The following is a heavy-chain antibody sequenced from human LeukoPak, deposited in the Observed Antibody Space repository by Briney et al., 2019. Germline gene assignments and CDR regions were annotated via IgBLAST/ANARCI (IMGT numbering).Heavy chain of an antibody. J-gene: IGHJ4*02. V-gene: IGHV3-49*04. CDR2: IRSKHYGGTT. CDR3: TREKILRYFDPAFDS. CDR1: GFTFGDYV. D-gene: IGHD3-9*01. Sequence: GGSLRLSCRASGFTFGDYVLNWVRQAPGGGLEWVGFIRSKHYGGTTNYAASIKGRFIISRDDSKNITYLQMNSLRTEDTAVYYCTREKILRYFDPAFDSWGQGTLVTVSS.